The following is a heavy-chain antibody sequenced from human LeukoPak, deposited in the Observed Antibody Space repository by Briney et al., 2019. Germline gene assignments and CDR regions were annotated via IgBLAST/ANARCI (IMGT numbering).Heavy chain of an antibody. Sequence: KSSETLSLTYTVSGGSISSYYWSWIRQPPGKGLEWIGNIYYSGSTNYNPSLKSRVAISVDTSKNQFSLKLSSVTAADTAVYYCTRGSIAYYYMDVWGKGTTVTISS. CDR3: TRGSIAYYYMDV. CDR2: IYYSGST. CDR1: GGSISSYY. D-gene: IGHD3-22*01. J-gene: IGHJ6*03. V-gene: IGHV4-59*01.